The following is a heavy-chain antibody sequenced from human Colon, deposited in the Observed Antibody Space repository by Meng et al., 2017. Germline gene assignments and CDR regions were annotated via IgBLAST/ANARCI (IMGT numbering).Heavy chain of an antibody. J-gene: IGHJ4*02. CDR3: ARTIYSSSVDY. V-gene: IGHV4-38-2*01. D-gene: IGHD3-22*01. Sequence: TLYCSAAVFVYNICCGCCGGWLRQNPGKGLEWIASIDRSGNTYYNPSLESRVTISVDTSKNHFFLRLNSVTAADAAVYFCARTIYSSSVDYWGQGTLVTVSS. CDR1: VYNICCGCC. CDR2: IDRSGNT.